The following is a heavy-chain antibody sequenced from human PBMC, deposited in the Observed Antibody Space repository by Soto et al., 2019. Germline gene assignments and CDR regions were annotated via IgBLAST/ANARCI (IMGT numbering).Heavy chain of an antibody. D-gene: IGHD7-27*01. CDR1: GFTFSSYW. Sequence: EGSLRLSCAASGFTFSSYWMSWVRQAPGKGLEWVANIKQDGSEKYYVDSVKGRFTISRDNAKNSLYLQMNSLRAEDTAVYYCATRGELGSFDYWGQGTLVTVSS. V-gene: IGHV3-7*01. CDR3: ATRGELGSFDY. J-gene: IGHJ4*02. CDR2: IKQDGSEK.